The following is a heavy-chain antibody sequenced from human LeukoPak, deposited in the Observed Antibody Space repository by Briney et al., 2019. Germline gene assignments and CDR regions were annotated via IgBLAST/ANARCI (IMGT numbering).Heavy chain of an antibody. Sequence: SVKVSCKASGGTYSSYAISWVRQAPGQGLEWMGGIIPIFGTANYAQKFQGRVTITTDESTSTAYMEPSSLRSEDTAVYYCARDLEGAAAAGTGTDYWGQGTLVTVSS. D-gene: IGHD6-13*01. CDR2: IIPIFGTA. CDR1: GGTYSSYA. V-gene: IGHV1-69*05. CDR3: ARDLEGAAAAGTGTDY. J-gene: IGHJ4*02.